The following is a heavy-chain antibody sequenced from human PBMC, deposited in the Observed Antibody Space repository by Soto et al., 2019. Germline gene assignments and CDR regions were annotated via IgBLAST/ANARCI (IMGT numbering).Heavy chain of an antibody. CDR3: ARRMVAFTPRE. CDR2: INHRGNT. CDR1: GGSLSGYY. Sequence: QVQLQQGGAGLLKPSETLSLTCAVYGGSLSGYYWNWIRQPPGKGLEWIGEINHRGNTFYNPSLKSRVSMSVDTSKNQFSLKLTSVTAAATAIYYCARRMVAFTPREWGQGTLVTVSS. V-gene: IGHV4-34*01. D-gene: IGHD2-15*01. J-gene: IGHJ4*02.